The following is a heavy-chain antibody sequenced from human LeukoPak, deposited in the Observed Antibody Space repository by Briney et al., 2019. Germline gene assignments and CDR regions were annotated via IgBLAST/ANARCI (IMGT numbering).Heavy chain of an antibody. CDR3: ARRELLWFGELLNWFDP. Sequence: SETLSLTCTVSGGSLSSSSYYWGWIRQPPGKGLEWIGSIYYSGSTYYNPSLKSRVTKSVDTSKNQFSLKLNSVTAADTAVYYCARRELLWFGELLNWFDPWGQGILVTVSS. CDR1: GGSLSSSSYY. D-gene: IGHD3-10*01. CDR2: IYYSGST. V-gene: IGHV4-39*01. J-gene: IGHJ5*02.